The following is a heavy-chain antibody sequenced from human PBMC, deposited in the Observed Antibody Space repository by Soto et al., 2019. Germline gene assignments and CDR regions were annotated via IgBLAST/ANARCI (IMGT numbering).Heavy chain of an antibody. J-gene: IGHJ3*02. CDR3: ARRYGGAFDI. D-gene: IGHD4-17*01. V-gene: IGHV4-59*01. CDR1: GGSIRSYY. CDR2: IYYSGST. Sequence: QVQLQESGPGLVKPSENLSLACTVSGGSIRSYYWSWIRQPPGKGLEWIGYIYYSGSTNYNPSLKVRVTLSVDMSKNQFSLKLSSVTAADTAVYYCARRYGGAFDIWGQGTMVTVSS.